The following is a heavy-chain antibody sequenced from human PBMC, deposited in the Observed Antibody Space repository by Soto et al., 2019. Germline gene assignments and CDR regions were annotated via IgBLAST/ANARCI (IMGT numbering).Heavy chain of an antibody. D-gene: IGHD3-10*01. J-gene: IGHJ6*02. V-gene: IGHV4-30-4*02. Sequence: SETLSLTCTVSGDSINSGDFYWSWIRQPPGKGLQLIGYIYYSGSIHYDPSLNGRVTISVDTSKNQVSLKLSAVTAADTAVYFCARAAYGSGSYYAPYYYYAMDVWGQGTTVTVSS. CDR2: IYYSGSI. CDR1: GDSINSGDFY. CDR3: ARAAYGSGSYYAPYYYYAMDV.